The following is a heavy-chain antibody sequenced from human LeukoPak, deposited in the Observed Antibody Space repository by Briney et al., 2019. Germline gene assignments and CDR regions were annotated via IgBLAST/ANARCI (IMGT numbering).Heavy chain of an antibody. CDR3: AREGEWFGELLYIRREAWFDP. Sequence: SVTVSCKASGGTFSSYAISWVRQAPGQGLEWMGGIIPIFGTANYAQKFQGRVTITADESTSTAYMELSSLRSEDTAVYYCAREGEWFGELLYIRREAWFDPWGQGTLVTVSS. J-gene: IGHJ5*02. CDR2: IIPIFGTA. V-gene: IGHV1-69*13. D-gene: IGHD3-10*01. CDR1: GGTFSSYA.